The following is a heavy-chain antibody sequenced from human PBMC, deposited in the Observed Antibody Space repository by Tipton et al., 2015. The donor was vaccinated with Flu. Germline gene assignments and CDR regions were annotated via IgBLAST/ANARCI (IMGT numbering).Heavy chain of an antibody. Sequence: LRLSCTVSGGSISSYYWSWIRQPPGKGLEWIGCIYYSGSTNYNPSLKSRVTISVDTSKNQFSLKLSSVTAADTAVYYCARELNYGMDVWGQGTTVTVSS. J-gene: IGHJ6*02. CDR3: ARELNYGMDV. CDR2: IYYSGST. CDR1: GGSISSYY. V-gene: IGHV4-59*01.